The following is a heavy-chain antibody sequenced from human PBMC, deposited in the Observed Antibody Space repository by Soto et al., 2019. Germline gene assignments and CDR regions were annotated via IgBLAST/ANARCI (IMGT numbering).Heavy chain of an antibody. CDR2: IYHSGST. V-gene: IGHV4-4*02. CDR3: AREDGPGWPHYYFYGLDV. Sequence: QVQLQESGPGLVKPSGTLSLTCGVSGGSISSSNWWSWVRQPPGQGLEWIGEIYHSGSTNYNPSLVCRVPILVDKSQNQFSLQPSSVTAADPAVYYCAREDGPGWPHYYFYGLDVWGQGTTVSVSS. J-gene: IGHJ6*01. D-gene: IGHD6-19*01. CDR1: GGSISSSNW.